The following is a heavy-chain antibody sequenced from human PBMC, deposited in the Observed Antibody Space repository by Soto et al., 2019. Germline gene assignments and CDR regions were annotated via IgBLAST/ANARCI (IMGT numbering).Heavy chain of an antibody. V-gene: IGHV3-23*01. CDR3: AKDNRWLVPTYFDY. Sequence: EVQLLESGGGLVQPGGSLRLSCAASGFTFSSYAMNWVRQAPGKGLEWVSVISGNGGRTDYADSVKGRFTISRDNFKNTLYLQMNSQRVEDTAVYYCAKDNRWLVPTYFDYWGQGTLVTVSS. CDR2: ISGNGGRT. D-gene: IGHD6-19*01. CDR1: GFTFSSYA. J-gene: IGHJ4*02.